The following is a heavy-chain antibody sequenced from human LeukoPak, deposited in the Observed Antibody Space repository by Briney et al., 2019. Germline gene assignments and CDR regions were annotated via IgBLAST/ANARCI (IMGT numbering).Heavy chain of an antibody. CDR3: ARLSDDILTGYFDY. CDR1: GYTFTGDF. CDR2: INPNSGGT. D-gene: IGHD3-9*01. J-gene: IGHJ4*02. Sequence: ASVKVSCKASGYTFTGDFVHWVRQAPGQRLGWMGCINPNSGGTNYAQKFQGRVTMTRDTSISTAYMELSRLRSDDTAVYYCARLSDDILTGYFDYWGQGTLVTVSS. V-gene: IGHV1-2*02.